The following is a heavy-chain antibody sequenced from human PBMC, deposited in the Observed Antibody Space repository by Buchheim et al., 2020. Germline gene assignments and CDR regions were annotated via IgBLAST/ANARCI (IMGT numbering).Heavy chain of an antibody. J-gene: IGHJ4*02. CDR2: ISRGSGDI. Sequence: EVQLVESGGGLVEPGGSLRLSCAASGFSFSGYSMNWVRQAPGEGLEWVSIISRGSGDIHYADSVKGRFTISRDNAKNSLYLQMNSLRLEDTAVYYCARGEVEETRFLDSWGQGTL. V-gene: IGHV3-21*01. D-gene: IGHD1-1*01. CDR1: GFSFSGYS. CDR3: ARGEVEETRFLDS.